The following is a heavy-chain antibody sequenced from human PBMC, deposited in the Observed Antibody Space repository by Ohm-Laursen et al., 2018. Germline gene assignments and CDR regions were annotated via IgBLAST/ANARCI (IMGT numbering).Heavy chain of an antibody. V-gene: IGHV3-13*01. CDR2: IGTAGDT. J-gene: IGHJ4*02. CDR1: GFTFSSYD. Sequence: SLRLSCAAFGFTFSSYDMHWVRQATGKGLEWVSAIGTAGDTYYPGSVKGRFTISRENAKNSLYLQMNSLRAGDTAVYYCARAGQQLEIDYWGQGTLVTVSS. CDR3: ARAGQQLEIDY. D-gene: IGHD6-13*01.